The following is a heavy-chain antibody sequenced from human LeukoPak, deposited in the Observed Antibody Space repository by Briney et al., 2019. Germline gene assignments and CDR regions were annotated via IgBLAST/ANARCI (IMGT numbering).Heavy chain of an antibody. CDR1: GFTFSSYA. D-gene: IGHD1-26*01. CDR3: ARSSGSYGYFDX. CDR2: ISGSGGST. J-gene: IGHJ4*02. Sequence: GGSLRLSCAASGFTFSSYAMSWVRQAPGKGLEWVSAISGSGGSTYYADSVKGRFTISRDNSKNTLYLQMNSLRAEDTAVYYCARSSGSYGYFDXWGQGTLVTVS. V-gene: IGHV3-23*01.